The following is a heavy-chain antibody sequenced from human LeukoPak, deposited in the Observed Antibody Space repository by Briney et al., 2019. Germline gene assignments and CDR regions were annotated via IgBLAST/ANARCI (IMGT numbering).Heavy chain of an antibody. Sequence: SETLSLTCTVSGGSISGYYWNWIRQPPGKGLEWIGYIYYSGNTNYNPSLKSRVTMSVDTSKNQFSLKLSSVTAADTAVYYCARVSSSWYQDWYFDLWGRGTLVTVSS. V-gene: IGHV4-59*12. CDR3: ARVSSSWYQDWYFDL. CDR1: GGSISGYY. CDR2: IYYSGNT. J-gene: IGHJ2*01. D-gene: IGHD6-13*01.